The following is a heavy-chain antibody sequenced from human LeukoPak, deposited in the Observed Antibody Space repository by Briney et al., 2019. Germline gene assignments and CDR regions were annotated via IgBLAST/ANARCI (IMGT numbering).Heavy chain of an antibody. CDR2: IIPIFGTA. V-gene: IGHV1-69*05. J-gene: IGHJ4*02. D-gene: IGHD3-22*01. CDR1: GGTFSSYA. Sequence: ASVKVSCKASGGTFSSYAISWVRQAPGQGLEWMGRIIPIFGTANYAQKFQGRVTITTDESTSTAYMELSSLRSEDTAAYYCAIDGSGYDPAYFDYWGQGTLVTVSS. CDR3: AIDGSGYDPAYFDY.